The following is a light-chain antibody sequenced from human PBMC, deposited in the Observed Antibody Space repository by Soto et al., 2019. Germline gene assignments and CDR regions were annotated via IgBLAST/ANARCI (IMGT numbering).Light chain of an antibody. CDR3: QQYGTSPHT. Sequence: EIVLTQSPATLSLSPGERATLSCRASQSVSSYLAWYQQKPGQAPRLLIYDASNRATGIPARFSGSGSGTDFTLTISSLEPEDFAMYYCQQYGTSPHTFGQGTKVEIK. CDR2: DAS. V-gene: IGKV3-11*01. J-gene: IGKJ2*01. CDR1: QSVSSY.